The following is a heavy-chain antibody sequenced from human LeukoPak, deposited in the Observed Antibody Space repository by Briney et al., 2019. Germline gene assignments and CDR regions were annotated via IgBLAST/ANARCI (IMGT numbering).Heavy chain of an antibody. J-gene: IGHJ4*02. D-gene: IGHD6-13*01. Sequence: PSETLSLTCTVSGYSISSGYYWGWIRQPPGKGLEWIGSIYHSGSTYYNPSLKSRVTISVDTSKNQFSLKLSSVTAADTAVYYCARTLGGVAAAGTFDYWGQGTLVTVSS. CDR2: IYHSGST. V-gene: IGHV4-38-2*02. CDR1: GYSISSGYY. CDR3: ARTLGGVAAAGTFDY.